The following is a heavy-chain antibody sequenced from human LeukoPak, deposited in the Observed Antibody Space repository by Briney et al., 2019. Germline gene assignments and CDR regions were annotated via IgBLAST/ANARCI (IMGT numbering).Heavy chain of an antibody. CDR2: IYSGGST. J-gene: IGHJ4*02. CDR1: GFTVSSNY. CDR3: ARSSGWYPLGY. V-gene: IGHV3-66*01. Sequence: PGGSLRLSCAASGFTVSSNYMSWVRQAPGKGLEWVSVIYSGGSTYYADSVKGRFTISRDNSKNTLYLQMNSLRAEDTAVYYCARSSGWYPLGYWGQGTLVTVSS. D-gene: IGHD6-19*01.